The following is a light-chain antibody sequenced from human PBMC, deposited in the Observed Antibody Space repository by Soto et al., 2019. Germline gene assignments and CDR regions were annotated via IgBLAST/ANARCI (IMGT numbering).Light chain of an antibody. CDR3: QQYNNRPLT. Sequence: EILMTQSPATLSVSPGERATLSCRASQSVSNYLAWYQQIPGQPPRLLIYGASTRATGIPAKFSGSGSGTEFTLTISSLQSEDFTGYYCQQYNNRPLTFGQGTKVEIK. CDR2: GAS. J-gene: IGKJ1*01. CDR1: QSVSNY. V-gene: IGKV3-15*01.